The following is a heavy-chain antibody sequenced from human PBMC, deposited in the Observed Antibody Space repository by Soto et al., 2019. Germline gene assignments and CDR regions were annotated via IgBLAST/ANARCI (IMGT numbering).Heavy chain of an antibody. Sequence: PSQTLSPTCAISGDSVSSNGAASNWIRQSPSRGLEWLGRTYYRAEWYNDYAVSVKGRININPDTSKNQFCLQPNSVTPEETSVYCWAREFLTCDRYYFDYWGQGTLVTVYS. CDR1: GDSVSSNGAA. CDR2: TYYRAEWYN. V-gene: IGHV6-1*01. D-gene: IGHD3-9*01. CDR3: AREFLTCDRYYFDY. J-gene: IGHJ4*02.